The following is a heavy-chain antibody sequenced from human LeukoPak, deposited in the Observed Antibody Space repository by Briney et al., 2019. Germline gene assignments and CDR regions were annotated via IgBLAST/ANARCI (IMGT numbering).Heavy chain of an antibody. D-gene: IGHD3-22*01. Sequence: SETLSLTCTVSGGSISSGDYYWSWIRQPPGKGLEWIGYIYYSGSTYYNPSLKSRVTISVDTSKNQFSLKLSSVTAADTAVYYCARADSSGYPRGYYFDYWGQGTLVTVSS. CDR2: IYYSGST. J-gene: IGHJ4*02. CDR1: GGSISSGDYY. V-gene: IGHV4-30-4*01. CDR3: ARADSSGYPRGYYFDY.